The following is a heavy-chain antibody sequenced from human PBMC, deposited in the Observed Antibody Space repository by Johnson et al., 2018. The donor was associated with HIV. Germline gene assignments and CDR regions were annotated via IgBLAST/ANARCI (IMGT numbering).Heavy chain of an antibody. J-gene: IGHJ3*02. CDR2: IKEDGSEK. D-gene: IGHD4-11*01. V-gene: IGHV3-7*03. CDR1: RFSFNKYW. CDR3: AKGWDPMTTVNTFAFDI. Sequence: VQLVESGGGLVKPGGSLRLSCAASRFSFNKYWMTWVRQAPGNALEWVASIKEDGSEKYYVDSVKGRFTISRDNAKNSLYLQMNSLRAEDTAVYYCAKGWDPMTTVNTFAFDIWGQGTMVTVSS.